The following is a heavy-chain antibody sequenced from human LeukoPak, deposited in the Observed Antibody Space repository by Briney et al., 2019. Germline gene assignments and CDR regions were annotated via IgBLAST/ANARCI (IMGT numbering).Heavy chain of an antibody. D-gene: IGHD4-11*01. Sequence: SETLSLTCTVSGGSISSSSYYWGWIRQPPGKGLEWIGSIYYSGSTYYNPSLKSRVTISVDTSKNQFSLKLSSVTAADTAVYYCARLTMTTVSIDYWGQGTLVTVSS. V-gene: IGHV4-39*01. CDR2: IYYSGST. CDR3: ARLTMTTVSIDY. CDR1: GGSISSSSYY. J-gene: IGHJ4*02.